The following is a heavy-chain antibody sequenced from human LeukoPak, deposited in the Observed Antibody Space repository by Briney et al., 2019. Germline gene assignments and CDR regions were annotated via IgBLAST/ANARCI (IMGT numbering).Heavy chain of an antibody. Sequence: ASVKVSCKASGFTFTDYYIYWVRQAPGQGLEWMGRINLDRGGTTYAQKFQGRVTMTRETSISTVYMELSRLGSDDTAVYYCARAMIRGFIRFDPWGQGTLVTVSS. CDR2: INLDRGGT. D-gene: IGHD3-10*01. CDR3: ARAMIRGFIRFDP. V-gene: IGHV1-2*06. J-gene: IGHJ5*02. CDR1: GFTFTDYY.